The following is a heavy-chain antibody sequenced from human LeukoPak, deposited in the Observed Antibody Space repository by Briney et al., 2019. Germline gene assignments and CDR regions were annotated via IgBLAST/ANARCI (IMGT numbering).Heavy chain of an antibody. D-gene: IGHD3-10*01. CDR2: IYHSGST. V-gene: IGHV4-30-2*01. CDR3: ARASANYYGSGRGFDP. Sequence: SETLSLTCAVSGGSISSCGYSWSWIRQPPGKGLEWIGYIYHSGSTYYNPSLKSRVTISVDRSKNQFSLKLSSVTAADTAVYYCARASANYYGSGRGFDPWGQGTLVTVSS. CDR1: GGSISSCGYS. J-gene: IGHJ5*02.